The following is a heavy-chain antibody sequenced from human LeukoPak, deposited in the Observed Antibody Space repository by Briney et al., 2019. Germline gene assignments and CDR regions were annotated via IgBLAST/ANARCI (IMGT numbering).Heavy chain of an antibody. J-gene: IGHJ4*02. CDR1: GGTFSSYA. Sequence: SVKVSCKASGGTFSSYAISWVRQAPGQGLEWMGRIIPIFGIANYAQKFQGRVTITADKSTSTAYMELSSLRSVDTAVYYCARDPRYYYDSSGPAGYWGQGTLVTVSS. D-gene: IGHD3-22*01. CDR3: ARDPRYYYDSSGPAGY. CDR2: IIPIFGIA. V-gene: IGHV1-69*04.